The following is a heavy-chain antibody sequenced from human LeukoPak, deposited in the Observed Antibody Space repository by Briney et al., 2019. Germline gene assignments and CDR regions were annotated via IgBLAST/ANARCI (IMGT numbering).Heavy chain of an antibody. Sequence: GGSLRLSCAASGFTFSSYSMNWVRQAPGKGLECISYISYSSSMIYYADSVKGRFTISRDNAKNSLYLQMNSLRAEDTAVYYCARARSPRIAAAALDYWGQGTLVTVSS. D-gene: IGHD6-13*01. CDR3: ARARSPRIAAAALDY. V-gene: IGHV3-48*01. CDR1: GFTFSSYS. J-gene: IGHJ4*02. CDR2: ISYSSSMI.